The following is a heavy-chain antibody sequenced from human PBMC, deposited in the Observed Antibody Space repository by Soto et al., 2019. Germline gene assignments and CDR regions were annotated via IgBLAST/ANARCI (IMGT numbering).Heavy chain of an antibody. CDR3: ARAGAALVRGSIGGFDH. CDR2: INQSGTV. CDR1: GGAFNGYF. J-gene: IGHJ4*02. Sequence: QVHLQQWGAGLLKPSETLSLSCAVNGGAFNGYFWTWIRQSPGKGLQWIGEINQSGTVDYNPSLKSRVTFSIDTANKQFSLTLTSETAADTAVYYCARAGAALVRGSIGGFDHWGQGTLVNVSS. D-gene: IGHD3-10*01. V-gene: IGHV4-34*01.